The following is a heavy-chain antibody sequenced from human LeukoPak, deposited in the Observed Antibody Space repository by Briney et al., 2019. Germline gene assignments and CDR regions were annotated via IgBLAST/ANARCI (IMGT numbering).Heavy chain of an antibody. CDR3: ARGGYDILTGYSL. CDR2: IYYSGST. D-gene: IGHD3-9*01. CDR1: GGSISSYY. J-gene: IGHJ4*02. V-gene: IGHV4-59*01. Sequence: SETLSLTCTVSGGSISSYYWSWIRQPPRKGLEWVGYIYYSGSTNYNPSLKSRVTISVDTSKNQFSLKLSSVTAADTAVYYCARGGYDILTGYSLWGQGTLVTVSS.